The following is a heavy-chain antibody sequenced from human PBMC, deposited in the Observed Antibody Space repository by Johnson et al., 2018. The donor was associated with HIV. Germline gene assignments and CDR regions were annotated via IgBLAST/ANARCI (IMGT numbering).Heavy chain of an antibody. CDR3: AKIGQWRERLDAFDI. CDR2: IYSGDGT. D-gene: IGHD6-19*01. Sequence: VQLVESGGGLVQPGGSLRLSCAVSGFTVSSNYMSWVRQSPGKGLEWVSVIYSGDGTYYADSVKGRFTIASDNAKNTRYLQMNSLRADDTAVYYCAKIGQWRERLDAFDIWGQGTMVTVSS. CDR1: GFTVSSNY. J-gene: IGHJ3*02. V-gene: IGHV3-66*01.